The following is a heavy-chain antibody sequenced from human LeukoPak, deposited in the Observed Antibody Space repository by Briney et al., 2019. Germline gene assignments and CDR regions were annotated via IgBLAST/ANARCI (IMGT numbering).Heavy chain of an antibody. Sequence: ASVRVPCKASGYTFSGYYIHWVRQARGHGLEWMGWINPNNGGTNYAQNFQGRVTMTRDTSISTAYMDLNTLRSDDTAVYYCARPGTSLASGWFGTWGQGTLVTVSS. V-gene: IGHV1-2*02. D-gene: IGHD1-1*01. CDR3: ARPGTSLASGWFGT. J-gene: IGHJ5*02. CDR2: INPNNGGT. CDR1: GYTFSGYY.